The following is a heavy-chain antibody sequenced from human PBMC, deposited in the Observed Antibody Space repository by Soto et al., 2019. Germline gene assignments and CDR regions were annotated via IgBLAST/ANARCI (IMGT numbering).Heavy chain of an antibody. Sequence: QVQLVQSGAEVRKPGASVKISCRASGFSFSDNLINWVRQAPGQSLEWMGWINPDNGNTSYSQTVQGRVTISRHTPASITYVEVRDLTSKDTAVYYSARDILSGGPRADDGFDVWGQGPMVNVSS. CDR1: GFSFSDNL. CDR3: ARDILSGGPRADDGFDV. V-gene: IGHV1-3*01. D-gene: IGHD1-26*01. CDR2: INPDNGNT. J-gene: IGHJ3*01.